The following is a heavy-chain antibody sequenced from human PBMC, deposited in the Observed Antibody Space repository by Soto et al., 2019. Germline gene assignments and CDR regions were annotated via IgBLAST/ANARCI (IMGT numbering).Heavy chain of an antibody. D-gene: IGHD3-16*02. Sequence: SETLSLTCTASGGSVSSGSYYWSWIRQPPGKGLEWIGYIYYSGSTNYNPSLKSRVTISVDTSKNQFSLKLSSVTAADTAVYYCAREAGGTYYDYVWGSYRYNYFDYWGQGTLVTVSS. CDR1: GGSVSSGSYY. CDR3: AREAGGTYYDYVWGSYRYNYFDY. CDR2: IYYSGST. V-gene: IGHV4-61*01. J-gene: IGHJ4*02.